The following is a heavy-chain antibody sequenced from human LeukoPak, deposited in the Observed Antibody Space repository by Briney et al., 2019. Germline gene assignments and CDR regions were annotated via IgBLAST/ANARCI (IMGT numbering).Heavy chain of an antibody. CDR1: GFTFSTYS. Sequence: GGSLRLSCAASGFTFSTYSMNWVRQAPGKGLEWVSLINGDGYTYYAASVNGRFTASRDNSKNSLYLQMSSLRPQDTALYYCAKDIGGGLLEYWGQGTLVTVSS. CDR3: AKDIGGGLLEY. CDR2: INGDGYT. D-gene: IGHD2-15*01. V-gene: IGHV3-43*02. J-gene: IGHJ4*02.